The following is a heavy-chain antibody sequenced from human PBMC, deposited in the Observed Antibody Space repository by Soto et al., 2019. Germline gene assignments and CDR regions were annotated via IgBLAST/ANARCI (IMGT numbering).Heavy chain of an antibody. D-gene: IGHD2-2*01. CDR1: GFTFSSYA. CDR3: ARERSSSPLFDY. J-gene: IGHJ4*02. V-gene: IGHV3-30-3*01. CDR2: ISYDGSNK. Sequence: ALRLSCAASGFTFSSYAMHWVRQAPGKGLEWVAVISYDGSNKYYADSVKGRFTISRDNSKNTLYLQMNSLRAEDTAVYYCARERSSSPLFDYWGQGTLVTVSS.